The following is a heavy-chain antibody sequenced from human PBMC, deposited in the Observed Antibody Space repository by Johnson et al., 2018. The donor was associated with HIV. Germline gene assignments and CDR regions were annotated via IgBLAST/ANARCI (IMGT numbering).Heavy chain of an antibody. J-gene: IGHJ3*02. Sequence: VQLVESGGGVVKPGGSLRLSCAASGFTVSSNYMSWVRQAPGKGLEWVSVIYSGGSTYYADSVKGRFTISRDNSKNTLYLQMNSLRAEDTAVYYCAREAYCSGGSCYDAFDIWGQGTMVTVSS. V-gene: IGHV3-66*01. CDR2: IYSGGST. CDR3: AREAYCSGGSCYDAFDI. D-gene: IGHD2-15*01. CDR1: GFTVSSNY.